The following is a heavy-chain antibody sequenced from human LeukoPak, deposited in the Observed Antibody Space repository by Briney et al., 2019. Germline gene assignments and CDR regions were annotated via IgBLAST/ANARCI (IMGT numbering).Heavy chain of an antibody. CDR3: ARVICGGGSCYSDNWFDP. V-gene: IGHV4-4*07. Sequence: PSETLSLTCTVSGASISGYYWTWIRQPAGKGLEWIRRIYTSGSTKYNPSLKSRVSMSVDTSRNQFSLKVSSVTAADTAVYYCARVICGGGSCYSDNWFDPWGQGTLVTVSS. CDR2: IYTSGST. J-gene: IGHJ5*02. D-gene: IGHD2-15*01. CDR1: GASISGYY.